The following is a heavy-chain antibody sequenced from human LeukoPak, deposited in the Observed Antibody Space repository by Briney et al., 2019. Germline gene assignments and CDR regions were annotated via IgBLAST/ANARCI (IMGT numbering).Heavy chain of an antibody. J-gene: IGHJ3*02. CDR3: ARVSLAAFDI. V-gene: IGHV4-59*01. D-gene: IGHD3-3*02. Sequence: SETLSLTCTVSGGSISSYYRSWIRQPPGKGLEWIGYIYYSGSTNYNPSLKSRVTISVDTSKNQFSLKLSSVTAADTAVYYCARVSLAAFDIWGQGTMVTVSS. CDR2: IYYSGST. CDR1: GGSISSYY.